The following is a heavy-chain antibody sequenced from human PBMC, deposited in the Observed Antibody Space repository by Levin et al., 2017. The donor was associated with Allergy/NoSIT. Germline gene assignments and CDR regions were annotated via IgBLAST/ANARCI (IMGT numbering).Heavy chain of an antibody. CDR3: ARGGGVPAAMSDYWYFDL. J-gene: IGHJ2*01. CDR1: GFTFSSYG. V-gene: IGHV3-33*01. CDR2: IWYDGSNK. D-gene: IGHD2-2*01. Sequence: GESLKISCAASGFTFSSYGMHWVRQAPGKGLEWVAVIWYDGSNKYYADSVKGRFTISRDNSKNTLYLQMNSLRAEDTAVYYCARGGGVPAAMSDYWYFDLWGRGTLVTVSS.